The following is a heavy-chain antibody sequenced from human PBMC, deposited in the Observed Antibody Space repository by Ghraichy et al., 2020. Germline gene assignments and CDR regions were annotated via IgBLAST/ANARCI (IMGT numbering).Heavy chain of an antibody. D-gene: IGHD6-6*01. CDR1: GFTFSSYW. V-gene: IGHV3-7*01. CDR3: ARGIRYSSSSTYYYYYGMDV. Sequence: LTCAASGFTFSSYWMSWVRQAPGKGLEWVANIKQDGSEKYYVDSVKGRFTISRDNAKNSLYLQMNSLRAEDTAVYYCARGIRYSSSSTYYYYYGMDVWGQGTTVTVSS. J-gene: IGHJ6*02. CDR2: IKQDGSEK.